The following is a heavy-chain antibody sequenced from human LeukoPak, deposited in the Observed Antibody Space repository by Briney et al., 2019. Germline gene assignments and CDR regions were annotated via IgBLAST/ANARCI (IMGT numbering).Heavy chain of an antibody. D-gene: IGHD2-15*01. CDR3: ARARGYCSRGSCYGPFDP. Sequence: ASVKVSCKASGYTFTGYYMHWVRQAPGQGLEWMGRINPNSGGTNYAQKFQGRVTMTRDTSISTAYMELSRLRSDDTAVYYCARARGYCSRGSCYGPFDPWGQGTLVTVSS. J-gene: IGHJ5*02. CDR2: INPNSGGT. V-gene: IGHV1-2*06. CDR1: GYTFTGYY.